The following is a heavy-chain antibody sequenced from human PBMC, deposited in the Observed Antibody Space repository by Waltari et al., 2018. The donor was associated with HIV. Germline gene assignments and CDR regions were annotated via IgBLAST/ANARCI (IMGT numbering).Heavy chain of an antibody. CDR1: EFTFSRYA. CDR2: MSGRGGGT. D-gene: IGHD6-19*01. CDR3: AKVTRIAVAGTIDY. J-gene: IGHJ4*02. Sequence: EVQLLESGGGLVQPGGSMRLSCEASEFTFSRYAMGWVRQAPGQGLEWGAAMSGRGGGTYYADSVKGLFTVSRDNPQNTLFLQMNSLRAEDTAIYYCAKVTRIAVAGTIDYWGQGTLVTVSS. V-gene: IGHV3-23*01.